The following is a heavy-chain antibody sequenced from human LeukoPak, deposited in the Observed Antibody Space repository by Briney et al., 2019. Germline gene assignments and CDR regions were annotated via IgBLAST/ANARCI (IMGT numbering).Heavy chain of an antibody. CDR3: ARDVGYYYDGSGIY. D-gene: IGHD3-22*01. CDR1: GFTVSSNY. Sequence: PGGSLRLSCAASGFTVSSNYMSWVRQAPGKGLEWVSVIYSGGSTYYADSVKGRFTISRDNSKNTLYLQMNSLRAEDTAVYYCARDVGYYYDGSGIYWGQGTLVTVSS. J-gene: IGHJ4*02. V-gene: IGHV3-53*01. CDR2: IYSGGST.